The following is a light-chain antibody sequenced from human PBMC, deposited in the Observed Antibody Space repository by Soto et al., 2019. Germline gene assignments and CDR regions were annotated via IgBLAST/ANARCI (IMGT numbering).Light chain of an antibody. J-gene: IGKJ5*01. CDR3: QQRSSVIS. CDR1: QSVASH. V-gene: IGKV3-11*01. Sequence: EVVLTQSPASLSLSPEERATLSCRATQSVASHLAWYQQKPGQAPRLLIYDATKRATGIPARFSGNGFGTYFTLTISSLEPEDVAVYYCQQRSSVISFGQGTRLDIK. CDR2: DAT.